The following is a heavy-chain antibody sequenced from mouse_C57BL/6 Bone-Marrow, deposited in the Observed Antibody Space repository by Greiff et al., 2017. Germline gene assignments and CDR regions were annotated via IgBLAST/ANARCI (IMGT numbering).Heavy chain of an antibody. CDR1: GYTFTDYY. CDR2: INPNNGGT. CDR3: ARRGGEDYFDY. J-gene: IGHJ2*01. Sequence: EVQLQQSGPELVKPGASVKISCKASGYTFTDYYMNWVKQSHGKSLEWIGDINPNNGGTSYNQKFKGKATLTVDKSSSTAYMELRSLTSEDSAVYYCARRGGEDYFDYWGQGTALTVSS. V-gene: IGHV1-26*01.